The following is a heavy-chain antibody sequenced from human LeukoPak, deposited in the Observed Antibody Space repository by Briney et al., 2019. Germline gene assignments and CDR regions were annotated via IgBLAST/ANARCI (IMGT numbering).Heavy chain of an antibody. J-gene: IGHJ4*02. CDR3: AKDYCRDGNCPFPFLDS. CDR1: GYTFTSYG. V-gene: IGHV1-18*01. Sequence: GASMKVSCKASGYTFTSYGISWVRQAPGQGLEWMGWISAYNGNTNYAQKLQGRVTMTTDTSTSTAYMELRSLRSDDTAVYYCAKDYCRDGNCPFPFLDSWGQGTQVTVSS. D-gene: IGHD2-15*01. CDR2: ISAYNGNT.